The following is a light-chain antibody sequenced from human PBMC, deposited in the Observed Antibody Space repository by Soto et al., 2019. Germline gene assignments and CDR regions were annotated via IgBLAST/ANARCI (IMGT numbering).Light chain of an antibody. V-gene: IGLV1-40*01. CDR1: SSNIGAGYD. Sequence: QSVQTQPPSVSGAPGQRVTISCTGGSSNIGAGYDVHWYQQLPGTAPKLLIYGNSNRPSGVPDRFSGSKSGTSASLAITGLQAEDEADYYCQSYDSSLKNVVFGGGTKLTVL. J-gene: IGLJ2*01. CDR3: QSYDSSLKNVV. CDR2: GNS.